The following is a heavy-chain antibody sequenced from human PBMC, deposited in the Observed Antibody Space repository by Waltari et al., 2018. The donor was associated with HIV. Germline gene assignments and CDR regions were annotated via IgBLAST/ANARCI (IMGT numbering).Heavy chain of an antibody. J-gene: IGHJ6*02. V-gene: IGHV3-23*01. CDR1: GFTFSSYA. Sequence: EVQLLESGGGLVQPGGSLRLSCAASGFTFSSYAMSWVRQDPGKGLEWVLTISGRCGSTYYADSVKCRFTISRDISKNTLSLQMNSLRAEDTAIYYCAKRIGDSGYGLYYYYYYGMDVWGQGTTVTVSS. CDR3: AKRIGDSGYGLYYYYYYGMDV. D-gene: IGHD5-12*01. CDR2: ISGRCGST.